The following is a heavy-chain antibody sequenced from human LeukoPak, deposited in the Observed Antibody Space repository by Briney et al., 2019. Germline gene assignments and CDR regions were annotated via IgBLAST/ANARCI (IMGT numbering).Heavy chain of an antibody. CDR3: ARTASYSGNYYGYFQH. CDR2: INWNGDSA. J-gene: IGHJ1*01. CDR1: GFVFDDFG. V-gene: IGHV3-20*04. Sequence: GGSLRLSCGASGFVFDDFGMTWVRQVPGKGLEWVSGINWNGDSAGYADSVTGRFTISRDNAKNYVYLQMNSLRAEDTAVYYCARTASYSGNYYGYFQHWGQGTLVTVSS. D-gene: IGHD1-26*01.